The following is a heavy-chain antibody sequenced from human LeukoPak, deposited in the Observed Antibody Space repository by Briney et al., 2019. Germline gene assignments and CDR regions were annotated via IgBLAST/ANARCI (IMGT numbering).Heavy chain of an antibody. V-gene: IGHV1-69*13. J-gene: IGHJ4*02. Sequence: SVKVSCKASGGTFSSYAISWVRQAPGQGLEWMGGIIPIFGTANYAQKFQGRVTITADESTSTAYMELSSLRSEDTAVYYCTRDVGYSSSSLGTPLDYWGQGTLVTVSS. CDR1: GGTFSSYA. CDR3: TRDVGYSSSSLGTPLDY. CDR2: IIPIFGTA. D-gene: IGHD6-6*01.